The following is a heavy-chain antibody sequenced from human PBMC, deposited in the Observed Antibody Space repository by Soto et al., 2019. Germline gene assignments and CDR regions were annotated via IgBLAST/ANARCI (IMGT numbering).Heavy chain of an antibody. CDR1: GYSFTSYW. D-gene: IGHD3-22*01. J-gene: IGHJ6*02. Sequence: GESLKISCKGSGYSFTSYWIGWVRQMPGKGLEWMGIIYPGDSDTRYSPSFQGQVTISADKSISTAYLQWSSLKASDTAMYYCARPVYYYDNYYYYGMDVWGQGTTVTVSS. V-gene: IGHV5-51*01. CDR3: ARPVYYYDNYYYYGMDV. CDR2: IYPGDSDT.